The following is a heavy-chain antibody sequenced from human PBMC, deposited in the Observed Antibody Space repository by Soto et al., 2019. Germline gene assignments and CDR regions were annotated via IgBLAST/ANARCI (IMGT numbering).Heavy chain of an antibody. V-gene: IGHV4-4*02. Sequence: QVQLQESGPGLVRPSGTLSLTCTVSGGSISNTNWWSWVRQPPGKGLEWIGEIYHSGSTNYNPSLKSRVSISVDKSKNQFSLNLTSVTAADRAVYFCAKRSLRRLRFVETHWGQGTLVTVSS. CDR2: IYHSGST. J-gene: IGHJ4*02. CDR3: AKRSLRRLRFVETH. D-gene: IGHD3-3*01. CDR1: GGSISNTNW.